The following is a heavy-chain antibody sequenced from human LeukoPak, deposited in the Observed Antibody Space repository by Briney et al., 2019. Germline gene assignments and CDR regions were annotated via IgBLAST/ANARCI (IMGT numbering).Heavy chain of an antibody. J-gene: IGHJ4*02. Sequence: GGSLRLSCAASGFTFSSYAMSWVRQAPGKGLEWVSAISGSGDSTYYADSVKGRFTISRDNSKNTLYLQMNSLRAEDTAVYYCARNWNDDYYFDYWGQGTLVTVSS. V-gene: IGHV3-23*01. CDR2: ISGSGDST. D-gene: IGHD1-1*01. CDR1: GFTFSSYA. CDR3: ARNWNDDYYFDY.